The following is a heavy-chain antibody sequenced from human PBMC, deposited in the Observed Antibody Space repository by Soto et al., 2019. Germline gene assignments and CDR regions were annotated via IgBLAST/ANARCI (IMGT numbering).Heavy chain of an antibody. V-gene: IGHV3-30*03. CDR2: ISYDGSNK. Sequence: RWSLRLSCAASVFTFSSYGMHWFRQAPGKGLEWVAVISYDGSNKYYADSVKGRFTISRDNSKNTLYLQMNSLRAEDTAVYYCASCYSSAPYYFDYWGQGTLVTVSS. CDR3: ASCYSSAPYYFDY. D-gene: IGHD6-19*01. CDR1: VFTFSSYG. J-gene: IGHJ4*02.